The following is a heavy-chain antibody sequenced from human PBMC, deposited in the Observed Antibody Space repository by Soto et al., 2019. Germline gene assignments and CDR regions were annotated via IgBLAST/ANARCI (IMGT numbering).Heavy chain of an antibody. Sequence: SETLSLTCTVSGGSISSYYWSWIRRPPGKGLEWIGYIYYSGSTNYNPSLKSRVTISVDTSKNQFSLKLSSVTAADTAVYYCARLGKYYDFWSGYSNWFDPWGQGTLVTVSS. CDR1: GGSISSYY. V-gene: IGHV4-59*08. CDR2: IYYSGST. CDR3: ARLGKYYDFWSGYSNWFDP. J-gene: IGHJ5*02. D-gene: IGHD3-3*01.